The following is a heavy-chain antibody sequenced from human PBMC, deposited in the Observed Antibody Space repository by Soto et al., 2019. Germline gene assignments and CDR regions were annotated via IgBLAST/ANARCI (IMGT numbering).Heavy chain of an antibody. CDR2: IYWDDDK. CDR1: GFSLSTSGVG. CDR3: ARTTRYCSGGSCYYGFDY. J-gene: IGHJ4*02. D-gene: IGHD2-15*01. Sequence: QITLKESGPTRVNPTQTLTLTCTFSGFSLSTSGVGVGWIRQPPGKALEWLALIYWDDDKRYSPSLKSRLTITKDTSKNQVVLTMTNMDPVDTATYYCARTTRYCSGGSCYYGFDYWGQGTLVTVSS. V-gene: IGHV2-5*02.